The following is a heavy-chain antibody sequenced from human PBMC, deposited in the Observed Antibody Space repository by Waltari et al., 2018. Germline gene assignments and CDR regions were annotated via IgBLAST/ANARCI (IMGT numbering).Heavy chain of an antibody. CDR1: GGSISSYS. V-gene: IGHV4-4*07. Sequence: QVQLQESGPGLVTPSETLSLTCTVSGGSISSYSWSWIRQPAGKGLEWIGRIYTSGSTNYNPSLKSRVTISVDKSKNQFSLKLSSVTAADTAVYYCASSDAGYNDYWGQGTLVTVSS. D-gene: IGHD3-9*01. CDR3: ASSDAGYNDY. J-gene: IGHJ4*02. CDR2: IYTSGST.